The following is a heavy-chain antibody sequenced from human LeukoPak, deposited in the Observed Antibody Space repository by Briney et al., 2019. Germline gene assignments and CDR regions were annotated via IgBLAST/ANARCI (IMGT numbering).Heavy chain of an antibody. D-gene: IGHD3-16*02. CDR1: GFTFSSYA. CDR3: TKDAERTYDYVWGSYRVDY. V-gene: IGHV3-23*01. J-gene: IGHJ4*02. CDR2: ISGSGGST. Sequence: GGSLRLSCAASGFTFSSYAMSWVRQAPGKGLEWVSAISGSGGSTYYAGSAKGRFTISRDNSKNTLYLQMNSLRAEDTAVYYCTKDAERTYDYVWGSYRVDYWGQGTLVTVSS.